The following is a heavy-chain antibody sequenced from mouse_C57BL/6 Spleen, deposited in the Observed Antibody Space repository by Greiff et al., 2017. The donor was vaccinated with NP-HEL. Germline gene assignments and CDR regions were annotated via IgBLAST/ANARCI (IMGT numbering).Heavy chain of an antibody. D-gene: IGHD2-4*01. J-gene: IGHJ4*01. CDR2: IDPSDSET. CDR3: AVYDYDDAMDY. Sequence: QVQLQQPGAELVRPGSSVKLSCKASGFTFTSYWMHWVKQRPIQGLEWIGNIDPSDSETHSNQKFTDKATLTVDKSSSTAYMQLSSLTSEDSAVYYCAVYDYDDAMDYWGQGTSVTVSS. V-gene: IGHV1-52*01. CDR1: GFTFTSYW.